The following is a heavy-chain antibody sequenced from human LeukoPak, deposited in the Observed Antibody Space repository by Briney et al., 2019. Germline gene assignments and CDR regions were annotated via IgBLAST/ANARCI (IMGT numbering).Heavy chain of an antibody. J-gene: IGHJ4*02. CDR1: GFTFSSYE. V-gene: IGHV3-48*03. CDR3: ARVGSSSYFDY. CDR2: ISSSGSTI. Sequence: GGSLRLSCAASGFTFSSYEMNWVRQAPGKGLEWVSYISSSGSTIYYADSVKGRFTISRDNAKNSLYLQMNSLRAEDTAVYYCARVGSSSYFDYWGQGALVTVSS. D-gene: IGHD6-13*01.